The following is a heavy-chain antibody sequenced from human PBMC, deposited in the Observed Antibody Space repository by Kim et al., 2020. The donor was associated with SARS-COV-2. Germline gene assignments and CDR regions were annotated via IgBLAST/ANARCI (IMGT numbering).Heavy chain of an antibody. Sequence: GGSLRLYCAASGFIFDDFAMHWVRQIPGKGLEWVSGINWNSNTIAYADSVKGRFTISRDNAKNSLSLQMNSLRPEDTALYYCARDRMADTLGLFEYWGRGALVTVSS. CDR2: INWNSNTI. CDR3: ARDRMADTLGLFEY. V-gene: IGHV3-9*01. J-gene: IGHJ4*02. CDR1: GFIFDDFA. D-gene: IGHD6-19*01.